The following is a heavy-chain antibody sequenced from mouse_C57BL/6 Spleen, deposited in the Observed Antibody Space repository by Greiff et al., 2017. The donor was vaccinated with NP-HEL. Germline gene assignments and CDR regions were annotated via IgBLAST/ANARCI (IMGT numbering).Heavy chain of an antibody. CDR2: IDPSDSYT. CDR3: ARRGDGNYGFDY. CDR1: GYTFTSYW. D-gene: IGHD2-1*01. J-gene: IGHJ2*01. Sequence: QVQLQQPGAELVRPGTSVKLSCKASGYTFTSYWMHWVKQRPGQGLEWIGVIDPSDSYTNYNQKFKGKATLTVDTSSSTAYMQLSSLTSEDSAVYYCARRGDGNYGFDYWGQGTTLTVSS. V-gene: IGHV1-59*01.